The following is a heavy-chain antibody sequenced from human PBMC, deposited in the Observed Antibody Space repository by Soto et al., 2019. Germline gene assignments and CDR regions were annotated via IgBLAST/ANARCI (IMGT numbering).Heavy chain of an antibody. CDR1: GFRFNDYY. CDR3: ATSSGVLAASFPYYFDY. CDR2: ISSGSSTI. J-gene: IGHJ4*02. D-gene: IGHD6-25*01. V-gene: IGHV3-11*01. Sequence: QVQLVESGGGLVKPGGSLRLSCAAAGFRFNDYYMTWIRQAPGKGLEWVSYISSGSSTIYYALSVKGRFTISRDNAKNSLYLQMNSLRAEDTAVYYCATSSGVLAASFPYYFDYWGQGTLVTVSS.